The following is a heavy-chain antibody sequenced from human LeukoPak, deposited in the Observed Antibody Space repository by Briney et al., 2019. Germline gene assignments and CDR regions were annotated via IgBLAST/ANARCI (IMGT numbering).Heavy chain of an antibody. CDR1: GRSFNGYY. CDR2: INHSGST. J-gene: IGHJ4*02. V-gene: IGHV4-34*01. CDR3: ARGRYSFAY. Sequence: PSETLSLTCAVYGRSFNGYYWSWIRQPPGKGLEWIGEINHSGSTNYNPSLKSRVTISVDTSKNQFSLNLRSVTAADTAVYYCARGRYSFAYWGQGTLVTVSS. D-gene: IGHD5-18*01.